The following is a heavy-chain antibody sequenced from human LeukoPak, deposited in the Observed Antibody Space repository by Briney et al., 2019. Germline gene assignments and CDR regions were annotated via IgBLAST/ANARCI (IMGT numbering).Heavy chain of an antibody. D-gene: IGHD2-21*02. Sequence: ASVKVSCKASGYTFTGYYMHWVRRAPGQGLEWMGRINPNSGGTNYAQKFQGRVTMTRDTSIRTAYMELSRLRSDDTAVYYCARNYVTATLVDFDYWGQGALVTVSS. CDR2: INPNSGGT. J-gene: IGHJ4*02. CDR3: ARNYVTATLVDFDY. CDR1: GYTFTGYY. V-gene: IGHV1-2*06.